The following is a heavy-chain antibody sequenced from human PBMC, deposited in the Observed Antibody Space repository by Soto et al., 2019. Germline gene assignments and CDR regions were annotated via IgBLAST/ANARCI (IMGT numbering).Heavy chain of an antibody. CDR2: IYPGDSDT. CDR3: ARMLFTMVRGAYYYMDV. Sequence: PGESLKISCKGSGYSFTSYWIGWVRQMPGKGLEWMGIIYPGDSDTRYSPSFQGQVTISADKSISTAYLQWSSLKASDTAMYYCARMLFTMVRGAYYYMDVWGKGTTVTVS. V-gene: IGHV5-51*01. J-gene: IGHJ6*03. CDR1: GYSFTSYW. D-gene: IGHD3-10*01.